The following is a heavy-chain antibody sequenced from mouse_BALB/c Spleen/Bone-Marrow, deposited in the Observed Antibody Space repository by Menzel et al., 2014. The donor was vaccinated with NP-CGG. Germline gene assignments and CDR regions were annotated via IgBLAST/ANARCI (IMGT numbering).Heavy chain of an antibody. CDR2: ISNGGGST. D-gene: IGHD1-2*01. V-gene: IGHV5-12*02. J-gene: IGHJ4*01. CDR1: GFTFSDYY. Sequence: EVQGVESGGGLGQTGGSLKLSCATYGFTFSDYYMYWVRQTPEKRLEWVAYISNGGGSTYYPDTVKGRFTISRDNAKNTLYLQMSRLKSEDTAMYYCARRTAYASYYLGQGPSVTVPP. CDR3: ARRTAYASYY.